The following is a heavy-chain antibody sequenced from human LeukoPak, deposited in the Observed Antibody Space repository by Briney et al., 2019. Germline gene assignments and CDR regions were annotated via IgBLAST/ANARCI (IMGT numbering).Heavy chain of an antibody. CDR1: GFTFSTYA. J-gene: IGHJ4*02. Sequence: GGSLRLSCVASGFTFSTYAMTWVRQAPGKGLEWVSGVSASASHTYYADSVKGRFTISTDNSKNILYLQMNSLSPEDAAVYFCAKALVTAYFFDYWGQGTLVTVSP. D-gene: IGHD2-21*02. V-gene: IGHV3-23*01. CDR3: AKALVTAYFFDY. CDR2: VSASASHT.